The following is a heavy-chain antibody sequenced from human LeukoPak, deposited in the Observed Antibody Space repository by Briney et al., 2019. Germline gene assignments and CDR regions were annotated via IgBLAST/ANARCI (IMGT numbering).Heavy chain of an antibody. CDR1: GFTFSSYS. D-gene: IGHD3-9*01. CDR2: ISSSSSYI. Sequence: GGSLRLSCAASGFTFSSYSMNWVRQAPGKGLEWVSSISSSSSYIYYADSVKGRFTISRDNAKNSLYLQMNSLRAEDTAVYYCARGWGYDILTGYYRPFAYWGQGTLVTVSS. CDR3: ARGWGYDILTGYYRPFAY. V-gene: IGHV3-21*01. J-gene: IGHJ4*02.